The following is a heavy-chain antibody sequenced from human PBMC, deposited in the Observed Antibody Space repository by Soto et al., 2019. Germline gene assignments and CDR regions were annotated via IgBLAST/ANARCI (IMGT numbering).Heavy chain of an antibody. V-gene: IGHV1-69*01. D-gene: IGHD3-10*01. Sequence: QVQLVQSGAEVKKPGSSVKVSCKASGGIFSTYAISWLRQAPGQGLEWMGGIIPLFGTPNYAQRFQGRVTITEDEATSTAYMGRRRLRSEDTSFYYCARDRDDYGSGNSYNRIDFWGQGTLVTVSS. CDR2: IIPLFGTP. CDR1: GGIFSTYA. CDR3: ARDRDDYGSGNSYNRIDF. J-gene: IGHJ4*02.